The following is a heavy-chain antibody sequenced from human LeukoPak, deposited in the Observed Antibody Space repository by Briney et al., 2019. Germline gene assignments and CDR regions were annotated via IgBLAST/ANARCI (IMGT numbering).Heavy chain of an antibody. CDR3: ARGRRIGYCSSTSCPYYFDY. D-gene: IGHD2-2*01. CDR1: GGTFSSYA. J-gene: IGHJ4*02. Sequence: SVKVSCKASGGTFSSYAISWVRQAPGQGLEWMGGIIPIFGTANYAQKFQGRVTITADESTSTAYMELSSLRSEDTAVYYCARGRRIGYCSSTSCPYYFDYWGQGTLVTVS. V-gene: IGHV1-69*01. CDR2: IIPIFGTA.